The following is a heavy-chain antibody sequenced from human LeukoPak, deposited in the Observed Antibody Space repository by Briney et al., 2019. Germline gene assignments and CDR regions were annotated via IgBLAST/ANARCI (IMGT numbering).Heavy chain of an antibody. Sequence: GGSLRLSCAASGFTFNSYAMTWVRQAPGKGLEWVSHVSGSGGITYYADSVKGRFTIFRDNSKNTLYLQMDSLRAEDAAVYYCAKTTAGNSSGRNPGWPVDYWGQGTLVTVSS. CDR3: AKTTAGNSSGRNPGWPVDY. V-gene: IGHV3-23*01. CDR2: VSGSGGIT. J-gene: IGHJ4*02. D-gene: IGHD6-19*01. CDR1: GFTFNSYA.